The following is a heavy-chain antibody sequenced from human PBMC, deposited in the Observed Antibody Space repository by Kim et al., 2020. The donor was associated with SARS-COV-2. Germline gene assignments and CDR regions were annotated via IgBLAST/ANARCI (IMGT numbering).Heavy chain of an antibody. CDR2: S. D-gene: IGHD1-26*01. V-gene: IGHV3-74*01. CDR3: ARYMGVSGADY. Sequence: SAYAASVRGRFTISRDNAKNTMYFQMNGLGAEDTAVYYCARYMGVSGADYWGQGTLVTVS. J-gene: IGHJ4*02.